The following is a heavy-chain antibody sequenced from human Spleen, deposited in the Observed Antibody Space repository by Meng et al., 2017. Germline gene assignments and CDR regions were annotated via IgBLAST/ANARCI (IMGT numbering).Heavy chain of an antibody. D-gene: IGHD6-13*01. Sequence: QVQPQQWGPGLLKPSETLSLTCAVYGGSFSGYYWIWIRQPPGKGLEWIGEINHSGSTNYNPSLKSRVTISVDTSKNQFSLKLSSVTAADTAVYYCARVEGTIAAAGGSWFDPWGQGTLVTVSS. J-gene: IGHJ5*02. CDR2: INHSGST. V-gene: IGHV4-34*01. CDR1: GGSFSGYY. CDR3: ARVEGTIAAAGGSWFDP.